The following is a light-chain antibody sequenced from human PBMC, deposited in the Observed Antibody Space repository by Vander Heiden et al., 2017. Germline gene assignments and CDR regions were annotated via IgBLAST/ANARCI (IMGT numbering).Light chain of an antibody. J-gene: IGKJ4*01. V-gene: IGKV3-15*01. CDR2: AAS. CDR1: QSVSSN. CDR3: QQYNNWPPLS. Sequence: EIVMTHSPATVSVSPGESATLSCRASQSVSSNLAWYQQKPGQAPRLLIYAASTRATGIPARVSGSGSGTKFTLPISSLQSEDFSFYYCQQYNNWPPLSFGGGTKVEIK.